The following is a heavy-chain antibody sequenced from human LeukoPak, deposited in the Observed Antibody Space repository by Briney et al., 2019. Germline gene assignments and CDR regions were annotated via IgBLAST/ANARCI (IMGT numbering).Heavy chain of an antibody. V-gene: IGHV1-2*02. J-gene: IGHJ6*03. Sequence: AASVKVSCKASGYTFADYYMQWVRQAPGQGLEWIGWINPNSGGTNYAQKFQGRVTMTRDTSISTAYMELSRLRSDDTAVYYCARDQRGYSYGYGPEKTSYYYYMDVWGKGTTVTVSS. CDR1: GYTFADYY. CDR3: ARDQRGYSYGYGPEKTSYYYYMDV. CDR2: INPNSGGT. D-gene: IGHD5-18*01.